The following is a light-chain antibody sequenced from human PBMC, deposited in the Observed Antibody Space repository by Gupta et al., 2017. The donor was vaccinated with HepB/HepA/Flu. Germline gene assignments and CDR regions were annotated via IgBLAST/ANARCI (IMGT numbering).Light chain of an antibody. CDR3: QHDNNWPPYA. CDR2: DAS. V-gene: IGKV3-15*01. CDR1: QSVSRK. J-gene: IGKJ2*01. Sequence: EIVMTQSPATLSVSPGETVILSCRASQSVSRKLAWYQQKLGQAPRLLIYDASTRATDIPARFSGSGSGTEFTLTISSRQSEDFALYYCQHDNNWPPYAFGQGTKLEIK.